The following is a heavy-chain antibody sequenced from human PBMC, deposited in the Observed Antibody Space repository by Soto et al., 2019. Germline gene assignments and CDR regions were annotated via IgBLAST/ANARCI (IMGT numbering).Heavy chain of an antibody. CDR1: GFAFSGSA. D-gene: IGHD3-3*01. CDR3: TRLGGWDAFDF. V-gene: IGHV3-73*01. J-gene: IGHJ3*01. CDR2: IRSKANSYTT. Sequence: EVQLVESGGGLVQPGGSLKLSCAASGFAFSGSAMHWVRQASGRGLEWIGRIRSKANSYTTAYAASLKGRFTVSRDDSKNTAYLHGNSLKTEGPAVYYCTRLGGWDAFDFWGQGTMVTVSS.